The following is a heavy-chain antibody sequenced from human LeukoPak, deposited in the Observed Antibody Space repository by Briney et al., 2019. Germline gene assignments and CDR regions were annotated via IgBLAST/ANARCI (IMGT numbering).Heavy chain of an antibody. D-gene: IGHD5-18*01. Sequence: SETLSLTCTVSGGSISSGDYYWSWIRQPPGKGLEWIGYIYYSGSTYYNPSLKSRVTISVDTSKKQFSLKLSSVTAADTAVYYCARVDTAMATFDYWGQGTLVTVSS. CDR2: IYYSGST. V-gene: IGHV4-30-4*08. CDR3: ARVDTAMATFDY. J-gene: IGHJ4*02. CDR1: GGSISSGDYY.